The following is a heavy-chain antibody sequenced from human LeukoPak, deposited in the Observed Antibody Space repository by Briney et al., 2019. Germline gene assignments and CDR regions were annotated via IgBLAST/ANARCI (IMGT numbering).Heavy chain of an antibody. J-gene: IGHJ5*02. V-gene: IGHV1-2*02. D-gene: IGHD6-25*01. CDR3: AREAQYSSGSHRFDP. CDR2: INPNSGGT. Sequence: ASVKVSCKASGYTFTGYYMHWVRQAPGQGLEWMGWINPNSGGTNYAQKFQGRVTMTRDTSISTAYMELSRLRSDDTAVYYCAREAQYSSGSHRFDPWGQGTLVTVSS. CDR1: GYTFTGYY.